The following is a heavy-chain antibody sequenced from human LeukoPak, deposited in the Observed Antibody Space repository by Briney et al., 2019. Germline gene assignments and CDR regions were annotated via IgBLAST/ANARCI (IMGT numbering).Heavy chain of an antibody. CDR3: ASPFYGDHDDAFDI. CDR1: GFTFSDYY. D-gene: IGHD4-17*01. V-gene: IGHV3-11*01. J-gene: IGHJ3*02. CDR2: ISSSGSTI. Sequence: GGSLRLSCAASGFTFSDYYMSWIRQAPGKGLEWVSYISSSGSTIYCADSVKGRFTISRDNAKNSLYLQMNSLRAEDTAVYYCASPFYGDHDDAFDIWGQGTMVTVSS.